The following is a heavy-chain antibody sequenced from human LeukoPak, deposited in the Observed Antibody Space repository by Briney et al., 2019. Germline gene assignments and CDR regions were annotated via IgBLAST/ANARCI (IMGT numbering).Heavy chain of an antibody. CDR1: GFTFSSYW. J-gene: IGHJ4*02. Sequence: PGGSLRLSCAASGFTFSSYWMHWVRQGPRKGLVWVSRIRSVGTTTSYAHSVKGRSTIARDNAKSTLYLKMNSLRDEDTAVYCCARGLRYVDYLLTDPTGDNFDYWGQGTLVTVSS. D-gene: IGHD3-9*01. CDR2: IRSVGTTT. CDR3: ARGLRYVDYLLTDPTGDNFDY. V-gene: IGHV3-74*01.